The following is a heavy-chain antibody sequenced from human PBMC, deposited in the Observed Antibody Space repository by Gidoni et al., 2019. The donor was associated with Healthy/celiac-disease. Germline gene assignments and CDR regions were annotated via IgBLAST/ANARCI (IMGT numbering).Heavy chain of an antibody. V-gene: IGHV3-48*01. J-gene: IGHJ3*02. D-gene: IGHD6-19*01. CDR1: GFTFSRYS. CDR3: ARAGAVAVRGAFDI. Sequence: EVQLVESGGGLVQPGGSLRLSCAASGFTFSRYSMNWVRQAPGKGLEWVSYISSSSITIYYADSVKGRFTISRDNAKNSLYLQMNSLRAEDTAVYYCARAGAVAVRGAFDIWGQGTMVTVSS. CDR2: ISSSSITI.